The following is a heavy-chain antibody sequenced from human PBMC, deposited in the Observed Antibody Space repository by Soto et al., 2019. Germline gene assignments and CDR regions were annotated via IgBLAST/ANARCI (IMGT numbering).Heavy chain of an antibody. J-gene: IGHJ4*02. CDR2: ISYDGSNK. CDR1: GFTFSSYA. Sequence: PGGSLRLSCAASGFTFSSYAMHWVRQAPGKGLEWVAVISYDGSNKYYADSVKGRFTISRDNSKNTLYLQMNSLRAEDTAVYYCARDYTAAAHFDYWGQGTLVTVSS. V-gene: IGHV3-30-3*01. CDR3: ARDYTAAAHFDY. D-gene: IGHD6-13*01.